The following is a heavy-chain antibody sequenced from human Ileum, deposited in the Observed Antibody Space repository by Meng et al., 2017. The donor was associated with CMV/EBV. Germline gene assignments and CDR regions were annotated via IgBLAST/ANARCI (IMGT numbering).Heavy chain of an antibody. D-gene: IGHD3-22*01. CDR1: GGSSSRANW. CDR2: VYRGGNA. J-gene: IGHJ4*02. V-gene: IGHV4-4*02. Sequence: SGGSSSRANWWTWVRQTPGKGLEWIGEVYRGGNAMYNPSLQSRLTISVDDSTNQVSLRLRSVTAADTAMYYCTTGSAYSPPGQFHQWGQGTLVTVSS. CDR3: TTGSAYSPPGQFHQ.